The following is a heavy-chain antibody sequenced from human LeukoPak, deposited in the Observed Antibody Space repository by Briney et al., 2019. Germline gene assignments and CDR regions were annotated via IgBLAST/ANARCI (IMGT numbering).Heavy chain of an antibody. D-gene: IGHD3-3*01. V-gene: IGHV4-38-2*01. J-gene: IGHJ6*04. CDR2: IYHSGST. CDR3: ARYYDFWSGQPLGDV. Sequence: SKTLSLTCAVSGYSISSGYYWGWIRQPPGKGLEWIGSIYHSGSTYYNPSLKSRVTISVDTSKNQFSLELSSVTAADTAVYYCARYYDFWSGQPLGDVWGKGTTVTVSS. CDR1: GYSISSGYY.